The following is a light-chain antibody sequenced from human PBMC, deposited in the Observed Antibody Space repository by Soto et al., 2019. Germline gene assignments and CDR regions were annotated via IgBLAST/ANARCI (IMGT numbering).Light chain of an antibody. Sequence: DIQMTQSPSTLSASVGDRVTITCRASQFVRSFLGWYQQKPGKVPKLLIFDVSILASGVPSRFSGSGSGTEFTLTISSLQTQELAPYSCQQDYISGSFGQVTKADI. CDR3: QQDYISGS. J-gene: IGKJ1*01. CDR2: DVS. CDR1: QFVRSF. V-gene: IGKV1-5*01.